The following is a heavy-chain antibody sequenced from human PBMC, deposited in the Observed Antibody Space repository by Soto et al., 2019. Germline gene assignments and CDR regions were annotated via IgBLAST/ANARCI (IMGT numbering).Heavy chain of an antibody. J-gene: IGHJ4*02. V-gene: IGHV4-59*01. D-gene: IGHD3-10*01. CDR2: IYYSGST. CDR1: GGSISSYY. CDR3: ARGEYYGSDERNFDY. Sequence: SETLSLTCTVSGGSISSYYWSWIRQPPGKGLEWIGYIYYSGSTNYNPSLKSRVTISVDTSKNQFSLKLSSVTAADTAVYYCARGEYYGSDERNFDYWGQGTQVTVSS.